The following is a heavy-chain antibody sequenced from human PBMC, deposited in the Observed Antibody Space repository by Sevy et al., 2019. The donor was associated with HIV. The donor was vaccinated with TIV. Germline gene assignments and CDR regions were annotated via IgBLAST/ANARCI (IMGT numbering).Heavy chain of an antibody. CDR2: INQDGSEI. Sequence: GGSLRLSCVGSGISISSHWMNWVRQSPGKGLEWVANINQDGSEIYYVDSVKGRFSISRDNAKNSGYLQMNFLGVEDSGVYYCARAMGVWGQGIMVTVSS. CDR1: GISISSHW. J-gene: IGHJ6*02. CDR3: ARAMGV. V-gene: IGHV3-7*01.